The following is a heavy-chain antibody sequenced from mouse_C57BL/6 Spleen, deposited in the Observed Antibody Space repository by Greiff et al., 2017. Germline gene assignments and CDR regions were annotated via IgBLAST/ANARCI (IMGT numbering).Heavy chain of an antibody. J-gene: IGHJ2*01. CDR1: GFTFNTYA. Sequence: EVQLVESGGGLVQPKGSLKLSCAASGFTFNTYAMHWVRQAPGKGLEWVARIRSKSSNYATYYADSVKDRFTISRDDSQSMLYLQMNNLKTEDTAMYYCVRDDDYDVQYYFDYWGQGTTLTVSS. CDR3: VRDDDYDVQYYFDY. D-gene: IGHD2-4*01. CDR2: IRSKSSNYAT. V-gene: IGHV10-3*01.